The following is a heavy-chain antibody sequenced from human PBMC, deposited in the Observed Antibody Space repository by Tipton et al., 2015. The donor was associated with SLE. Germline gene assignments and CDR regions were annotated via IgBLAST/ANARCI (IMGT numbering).Heavy chain of an antibody. D-gene: IGHD4-17*01. CDR2: IIPIFGTT. CDR3: ARVGDSYYDYYMDV. Sequence: QVQLVQSGAEVKNPGSSVKVSCKASGGTLNSYAISWVRQAPGQGLEWMGGIIPIFGTTEYAQKFQGRVTIITDKSTSTAYMELSSLRSEDTAVYYCARVGDSYYDYYMDVWGKGTTVTVSS. CDR1: GGTLNSYA. V-gene: IGHV1-69*06. J-gene: IGHJ6*03.